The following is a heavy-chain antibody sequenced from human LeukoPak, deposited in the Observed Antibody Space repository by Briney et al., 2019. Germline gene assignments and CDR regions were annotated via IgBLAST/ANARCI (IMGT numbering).Heavy chain of an antibody. CDR2: IIPILGIA. J-gene: IGHJ3*02. V-gene: IGHV1-69*04. CDR1: GGTFSSYA. D-gene: IGHD1-26*01. Sequence: GASVKVSCKASGGTFSSYAISWVRQAPGQGLEWMGRIIPILGIANYAQKFQGRVTITADKSTSTAYMELSSLRSEDTAVYYCAGGYSGSSSAFDIWGQGTMVTVSS. CDR3: AGGYSGSSSAFDI.